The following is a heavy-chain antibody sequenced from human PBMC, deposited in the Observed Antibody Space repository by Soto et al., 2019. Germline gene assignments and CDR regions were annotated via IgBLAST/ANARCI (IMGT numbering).Heavy chain of an antibody. J-gene: IGHJ3*01. CDR3: ARVGYGSSTRCEGFRKF. D-gene: IGHD2-2*01. CDR2: ISSGSSTI. Sequence: EVQLVESGGGLVQPGGSLRLSCAASGFTFSTYSMNWVRQAPGKGLEWVSYISSGSSTIYYADSVKGRFTISRDNATNSLYLQMNSLRAEDTAVYYCARVGYGSSTRCEGFRKFWGQGTMVTVSS. CDR1: GFTFSTYS. V-gene: IGHV3-48*01.